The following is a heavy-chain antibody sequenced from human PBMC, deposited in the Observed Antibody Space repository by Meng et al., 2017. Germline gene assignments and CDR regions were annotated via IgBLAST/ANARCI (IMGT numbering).Heavy chain of an antibody. Sequence: VQLVGAGGGVVEPGGSLILSCVASGLRFTDAWMSWVRQAPGKGLEWVGRIKRNRDGGTIDYAARVKGRFTISRDESKNTLYLQMDSLITEDTAAYFCATGAAAADHWGQGTLVTVSS. D-gene: IGHD6-13*01. J-gene: IGHJ4*02. CDR3: ATGAAAADH. CDR2: IKRNRDGGTI. CDR1: GLRFTDAW. V-gene: IGHV3-15*01.